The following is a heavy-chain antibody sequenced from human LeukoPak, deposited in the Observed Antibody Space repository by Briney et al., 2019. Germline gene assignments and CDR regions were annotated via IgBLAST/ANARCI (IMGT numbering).Heavy chain of an antibody. CDR1: GGSISSYY. Sequence: SETLSLTCTVSGGSISSYYWGWIRQPPGKGLEWIGSIYYCGSTYYNPSLKSRVTISVDTSKNQFSLKLSSVTAADTAVYYCASGSRAYCGGDCYSGGSWFDPWGQGTLVTVSS. CDR3: ASGSRAYCGGDCYSGGSWFDP. CDR2: IYYCGST. V-gene: IGHV4-39*01. D-gene: IGHD2-21*02. J-gene: IGHJ5*02.